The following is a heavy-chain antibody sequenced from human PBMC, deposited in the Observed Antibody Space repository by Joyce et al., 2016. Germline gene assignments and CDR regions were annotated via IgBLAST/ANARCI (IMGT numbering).Heavy chain of an antibody. J-gene: IGHJ5*02. V-gene: IGHV3-30*04. D-gene: IGHD3-10*01. CDR1: GFIFSDYD. CDR3: VGDSLRFGEMSWFDP. Sequence: QVQLEESGGGVVQPGKSLRLSCAASGFIFSDYDMHWVRQGPGKGQEGGAVISYNGQTQNDADSVKCRFTISRDSSKSTLYLQMNRLRTEDTAVYYCVGDSLRFGEMSWFDPWGQGVLATVSS. CDR2: ISYNGQTQ.